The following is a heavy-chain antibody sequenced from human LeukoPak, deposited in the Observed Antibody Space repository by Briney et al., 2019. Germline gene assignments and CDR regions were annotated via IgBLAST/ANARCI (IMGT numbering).Heavy chain of an antibody. CDR2: ISSSSIYI. CDR1: GFTFSSYA. Sequence: GGSLRLSCAASGFTFSSYAMHWVRQAPGKGLEWVSSISSSSIYIYYADSVKGRFTISRDNAKNSLYLQMNSLRAEDTAVYYCARAPRVVSAGIGHYYMDVWGKGTTVTVSS. D-gene: IGHD2-2*02. J-gene: IGHJ6*03. CDR3: ARAPRVVSAGIGHYYMDV. V-gene: IGHV3-21*01.